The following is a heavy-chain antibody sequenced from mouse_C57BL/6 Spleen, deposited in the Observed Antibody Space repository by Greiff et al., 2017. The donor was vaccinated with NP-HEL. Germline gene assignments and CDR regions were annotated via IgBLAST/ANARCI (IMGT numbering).Heavy chain of an antibody. CDR3: ARSEAMDY. J-gene: IGHJ4*01. V-gene: IGHV1-66*01. CDR2: IYPGSGNT. CDR1: GYSFTSYY. Sequence: VQLQQSGPELVKPGASVKISCKASGYSFTSYYIHWVKQRPGQGLEWIGWIYPGSGNTKYNEKFKGKATLTADTSASTAYMQLSSLTSEDSAVYYCARSEAMDYWGQGTSVTVSS.